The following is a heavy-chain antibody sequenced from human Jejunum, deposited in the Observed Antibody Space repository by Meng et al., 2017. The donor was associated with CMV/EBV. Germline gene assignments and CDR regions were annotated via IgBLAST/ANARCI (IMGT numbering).Heavy chain of an antibody. Sequence: CAASGFTFRHYAMSWVRQAPGKGLEWVAVVYRGNLGINYVNSVRGRFTISKDYSKNTLDLQMNSLRAEDTAVYYCVKDDPTGWGDYWGQGTLVTVSS. D-gene: IGHD3-16*01. J-gene: IGHJ4*02. CDR1: GFTFRHYA. CDR3: VKDDPTGWGDY. CDR2: VYRGNLGI. V-gene: IGHV3-23*03.